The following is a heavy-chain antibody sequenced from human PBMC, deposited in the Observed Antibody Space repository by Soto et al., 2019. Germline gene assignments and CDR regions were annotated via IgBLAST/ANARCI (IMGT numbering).Heavy chain of an antibody. CDR1: GGSISSGGYS. J-gene: IGHJ4*02. V-gene: IGHV4-30-2*01. CDR2: IYHSGST. Sequence: SETLSLTCAVSGGSISSGGYSWSWIRQPPGKGLEWIGYIYHSGSTYYNPSLKSRVTISVDTSKNQFSLKLSSVTAADTDVYYCARRYGSAIDYWGQGTLVTVSS. D-gene: IGHD1-26*01. CDR3: ARRYGSAIDY.